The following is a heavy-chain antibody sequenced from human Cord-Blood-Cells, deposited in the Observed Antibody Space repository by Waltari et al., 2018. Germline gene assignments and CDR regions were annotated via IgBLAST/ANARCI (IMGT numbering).Heavy chain of an antibody. V-gene: IGHV1-2*02. Sequence: QVQLVQSGAEVKKPGASVKVSCKASGYTFTGYSMHWVRQAPGQWLEWMGWINPNSGGTNYAQKFQGRVTMTRDTSISTAYMELSRLRSDDTAVYYCARDLKSLGIPYYYYYGMDVWGQGTTVTVSS. D-gene: IGHD7-27*01. CDR3: ARDLKSLGIPYYYYYGMDV. J-gene: IGHJ6*02. CDR1: GYTFTGYS. CDR2: INPNSGGT.